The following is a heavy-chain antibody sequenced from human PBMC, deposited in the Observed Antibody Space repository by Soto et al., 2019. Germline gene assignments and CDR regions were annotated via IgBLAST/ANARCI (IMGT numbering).Heavy chain of an antibody. CDR3: ASTAAPARGAFDI. D-gene: IGHD2-2*01. Sequence: QLQLQESGPGLVKPSETLSLTCTVSGDSISSSSYYWGWIRQPPGKGLEWIGSIYYSGSTYYNPSLKSRVTISVDTSKNQFSLKLSSVTAADTAVYYCASTAAPARGAFDIWGQGTMVTVSS. CDR2: IYYSGST. J-gene: IGHJ3*02. V-gene: IGHV4-39*01. CDR1: GDSISSSSYY.